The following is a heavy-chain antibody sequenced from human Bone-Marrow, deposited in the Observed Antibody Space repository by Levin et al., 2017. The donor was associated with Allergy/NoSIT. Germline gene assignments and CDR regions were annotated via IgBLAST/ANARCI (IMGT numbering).Heavy chain of an antibody. CDR2: ISGSGGST. V-gene: IGHV3-23*01. D-gene: IGHD3-10*01. Sequence: GGSLRLSCAASGFTFSSYAMSWVRQAPGKGLEWVSAISGSGGSTYYADSVKGRFTISRDNSKNTLYLQMNSLRAEDTAVYYCAKPSFGTQGFGELLRVDYWGQGTLVTVSS. CDR1: GFTFSSYA. CDR3: AKPSFGTQGFGELLRVDY. J-gene: IGHJ4*02.